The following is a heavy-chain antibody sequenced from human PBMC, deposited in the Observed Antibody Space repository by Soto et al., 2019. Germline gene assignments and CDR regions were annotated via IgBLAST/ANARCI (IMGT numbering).Heavy chain of an antibody. CDR1: GGTFSSYA. CDR2: IIPIFGTA. V-gene: IGHV1-69*12. D-gene: IGHD3-22*01. CDR3: ARLGYDSSGYYYFQH. J-gene: IGHJ1*01. Sequence: QVQLVQSGAEVKKPGSSVKVSCKASGGTFSSYAISWVRQAPGQGLEWMGGIIPIFGTANYAQKFQGRVTNTADESTSTAYMELSSLRSEDTAVYYCARLGYDSSGYYYFQHWGQGTLVTVSS.